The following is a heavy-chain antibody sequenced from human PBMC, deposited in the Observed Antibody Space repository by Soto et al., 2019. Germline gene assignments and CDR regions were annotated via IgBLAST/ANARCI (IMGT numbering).Heavy chain of an antibody. J-gene: IGHJ4*02. CDR2: INRDGDRT. Sequence: EVQLVESGGTLVQPGGSLRLSFAASESTSSSYWLHWVRQAPGKGLVWVSRINRDGDRTDYADSVKGRFAVSRDNAKNTVLLQMNSLRAEDTAVYYCARGVNGYYYVDYWGQGTLVTVSS. CDR3: ARGVNGYYYVDY. D-gene: IGHD2-8*01. V-gene: IGHV3-74*01. CDR1: ESTSSSYW.